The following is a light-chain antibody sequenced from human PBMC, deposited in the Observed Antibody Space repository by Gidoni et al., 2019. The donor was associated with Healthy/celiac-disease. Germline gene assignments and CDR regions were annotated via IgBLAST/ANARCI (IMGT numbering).Light chain of an antibody. CDR2: AAS. CDR1: QSLDRF. Sequence: DGQMTQSPSSLSATVGDRVTITCRASQSLDRFLNWYQQIPGKAPKLLIYAASTLQSGVPSRFSGSGSGTQFTLTITSLHPEDSATYFCQQSQGTPLTFGQGTKVEIK. CDR3: QQSQGTPLT. V-gene: IGKV1-39*01. J-gene: IGKJ1*01.